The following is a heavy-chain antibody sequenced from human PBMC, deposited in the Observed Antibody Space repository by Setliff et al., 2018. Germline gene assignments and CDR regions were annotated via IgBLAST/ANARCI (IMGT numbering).Heavy chain of an antibody. D-gene: IGHD3-3*01. CDR2: IYHSGST. Sequence: SETLSLTCSVSGYSISSGYYWGWIRQPPGKGLEWIGTIYHSGSTYYNPSLKSRVTISVDTSKNQFSLKLTSVTAADTAVYYCARHGLQFLEWLSAFDYWGQGTLVTVSS. CDR3: ARHGLQFLEWLSAFDY. CDR1: GYSISSGYY. V-gene: IGHV4-38-2*01. J-gene: IGHJ4*02.